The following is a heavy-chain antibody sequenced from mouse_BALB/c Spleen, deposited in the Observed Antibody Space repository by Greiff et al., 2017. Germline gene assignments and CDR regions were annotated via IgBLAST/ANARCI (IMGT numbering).Heavy chain of an antibody. CDR2: INSNGGST. V-gene: IGHV5-6-3*01. CDR3: ARDRDYGNFGCAMDY. D-gene: IGHD2-1*01. J-gene: IGHJ4*01. CDR1: GFTFSSYG. Sequence: DVKLVESGGGLVQPGGSLKLSCAASGFTFSSYGMSWVRQTPDKRLELVATINSNGGSTYYPDSVKGRFTISRDNAKNTLYLQMSSLKSEDTAMYYCARDRDYGNFGCAMDYWGQGTSVTVSS.